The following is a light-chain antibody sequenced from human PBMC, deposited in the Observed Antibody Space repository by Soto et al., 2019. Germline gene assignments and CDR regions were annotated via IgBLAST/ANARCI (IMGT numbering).Light chain of an antibody. CDR3: SSYTGSSTLVV. CDR2: DVS. CDR1: SSDVGGYNY. J-gene: IGLJ2*01. Sequence: QSALTQPASVSGSPGQSITISCTGTSSDVGGYNYVSWYQQHPGKAPKLMIYDVSNRPSGVSNRFSGSKSGNRASLTISGLQVEDGADYYCSSYTGSSTLVVFGGGTKLTVL. V-gene: IGLV2-14*01.